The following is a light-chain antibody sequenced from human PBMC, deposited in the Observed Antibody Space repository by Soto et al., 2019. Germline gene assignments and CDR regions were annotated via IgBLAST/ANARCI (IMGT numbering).Light chain of an antibody. CDR3: QQYGSSPPGWT. V-gene: IGKV3-20*01. CDR1: QSVSSSY. J-gene: IGKJ1*01. Sequence: IVLTQSPGTLSLSPGERATLSCRASQSVSSSYFAWYQQKPGQAPRLLLYGASSRATGIPDRFSGSGSGTDFTLTISRLEPQDFAVYYCQQYGSSPPGWTFGQGTKVDIK. CDR2: GAS.